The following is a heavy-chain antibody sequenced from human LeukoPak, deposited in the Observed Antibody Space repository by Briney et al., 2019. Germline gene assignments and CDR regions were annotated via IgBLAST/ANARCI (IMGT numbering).Heavy chain of an antibody. J-gene: IGHJ4*02. CDR3: ARDANVVPFDY. V-gene: IGHV3-21*01. Sequence: GGSLRLSCAASGFTFSSYSMNWVRQAPGKGLEWVSSISSSSSSYIYYADSVKGRFTISRDNAKNSLYLQMNSLRAEDTAVYYCARDANVVPFDYWGQGTLVTVSS. CDR2: ISSSSSSYI. CDR1: GFTFSSYS. D-gene: IGHD1-1*01.